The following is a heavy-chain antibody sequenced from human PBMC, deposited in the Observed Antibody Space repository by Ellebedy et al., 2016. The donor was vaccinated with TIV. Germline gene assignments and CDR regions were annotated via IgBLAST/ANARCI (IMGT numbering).Heavy chain of an antibody. D-gene: IGHD1-26*01. J-gene: IGHJ4*02. CDR1: GGTISSYY. V-gene: IGHV4-59*01. Sequence: GSLRLXXTVSGGTISSYYWSWIRQPPGKGLEWIGYIHYSGSTNYNPSLKSRVTISVDTSKNQFSLKLSSVTAADTAVYHCARGAAVGATSNYWGQGILVTVSS. CDR2: IHYSGST. CDR3: ARGAAVGATSNY.